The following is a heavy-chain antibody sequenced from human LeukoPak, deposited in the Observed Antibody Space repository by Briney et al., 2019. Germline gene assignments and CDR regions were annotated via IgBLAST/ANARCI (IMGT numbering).Heavy chain of an antibody. CDR2: IYWDDDE. Sequence: RESGPTLVNPPQTLTLTCTFSGFSLSTSGVGVGWIRQPPGKALEWLSVIYWDDDERYNPYMKSRLTITKETSKNQVVLTMTNMEPVDTATYYCAHSGGGGNSAYFDYWGQGTLVTVSS. D-gene: IGHD4-23*01. CDR1: GFSLSTSGVG. J-gene: IGHJ4*02. CDR3: AHSGGGGNSAYFDY. V-gene: IGHV2-5*02.